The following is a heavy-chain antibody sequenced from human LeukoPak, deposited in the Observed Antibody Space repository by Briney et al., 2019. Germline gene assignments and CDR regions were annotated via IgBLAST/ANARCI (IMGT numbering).Heavy chain of an antibody. V-gene: IGHV3-7*01. CDR1: GFTFNDYY. D-gene: IGHD3-22*01. Sequence: GGSLRLSCAASGFTFNDYYMSWIRQAPGKGLEWVANIKQDGSEKYYVDSVKGRFTISRDNAKNSLYLQMNSLRAEDTAVYYCARVGRYYDSSGYSNYYYYYGMDVWGQGTTVTVSS. CDR3: ARVGRYYDSSGYSNYYYYYGMDV. J-gene: IGHJ6*02. CDR2: IKQDGSEK.